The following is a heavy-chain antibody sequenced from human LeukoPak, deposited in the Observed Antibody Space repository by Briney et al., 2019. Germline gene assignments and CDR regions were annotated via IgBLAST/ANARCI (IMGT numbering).Heavy chain of an antibody. CDR2: ISYDGSNK. V-gene: IGHV3-30-3*01. D-gene: IGHD6-19*01. J-gene: IGHJ4*02. CDR3: ARRYSSGWNLDY. Sequence: GGSLRLSCAASGFTFSSCAMHWARQAPGKGLEWVAVISYDGSNKYYADSVKGRFTISRDNSKNTLYLQMNSLRAEDTAVYYCARRYSSGWNLDYWGQGTLVTVSS. CDR1: GFTFSSCA.